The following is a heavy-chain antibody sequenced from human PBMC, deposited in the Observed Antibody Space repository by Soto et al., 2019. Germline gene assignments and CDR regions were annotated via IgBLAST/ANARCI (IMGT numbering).Heavy chain of an antibody. D-gene: IGHD6-13*01. CDR2: INPSAGST. Sequence: SVEVSCKASGYTLTSNYMHWVRQAPGQGLEWMGIINPSAGSTTYAQKFQGRVTMTRDTSTSTVYMELSSLRSEDTAVYYCARDPGAGSNHWGQGTLVTVSS. J-gene: IGHJ4*02. CDR1: GYTLTSNY. CDR3: ARDPGAGSNH. V-gene: IGHV1-46*01.